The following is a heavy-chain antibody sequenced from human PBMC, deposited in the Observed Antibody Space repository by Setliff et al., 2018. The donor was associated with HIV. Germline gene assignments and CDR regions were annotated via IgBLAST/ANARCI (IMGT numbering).Heavy chain of an antibody. Sequence: SATLSLTCTVSGDSISSYYWTWTRQPPGKGLEWIGYVYYSGSSNYNPSLQSRVTISVDTSKNQFFLILSSVTAADTAMYYCARSYGYNVDYWGQGKLVTVSS. D-gene: IGHD3-16*01. CDR3: ARSYGYNVDY. V-gene: IGHV4-59*01. CDR1: GDSISSYY. CDR2: VYYSGSS. J-gene: IGHJ4*02.